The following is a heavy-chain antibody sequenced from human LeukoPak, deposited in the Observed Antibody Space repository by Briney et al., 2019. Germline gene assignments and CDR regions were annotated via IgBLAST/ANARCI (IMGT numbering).Heavy chain of an antibody. CDR3: VRESRPGGAMGLYHNLGY. V-gene: IGHV3-48*01. CDR1: GFTFSSYS. D-gene: IGHD1-1*01. CDR2: ISSSSSTI. J-gene: IGHJ4*02. Sequence: GGSLRLSCAASGFTFSSYSMNWVRQAPVKGLEWVSYISSSSSTIYYADSVKGRFTISRDNAKNSLYLQMNSLRGDDTAIYYCVRESRPGGAMGLYHNLGYWGQGTLVAVSS.